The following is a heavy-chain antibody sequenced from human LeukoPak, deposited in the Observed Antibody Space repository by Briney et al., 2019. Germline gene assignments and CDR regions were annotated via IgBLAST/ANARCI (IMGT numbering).Heavy chain of an antibody. CDR3: ARVPTVPGPCYYGMDV. CDR1: GFTFSGST. J-gene: IGHJ6*02. Sequence: PGGSLRLSCAASGFTFSGSTMNWVRQAPGKGLEGVSSITGSDSYIYYADSVKGRFTISRDNAKNSLYLQMNSLRAEDTAVYYCARVPTVPGPCYYGMDVWGQGTTVTVSS. V-gene: IGHV3-21*01. CDR2: ITGSDSYI. D-gene: IGHD4-17*01.